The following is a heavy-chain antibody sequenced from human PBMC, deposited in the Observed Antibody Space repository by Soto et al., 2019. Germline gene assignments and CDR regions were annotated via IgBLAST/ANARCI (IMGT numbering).Heavy chain of an antibody. CDR1: GGSFSGYY. V-gene: IGHV4-34*01. J-gene: IGHJ4*02. Sequence: SETLSLTCAVYGGSFSGYYWSWIRQPPGKGLEWIGEINHSGSTNYNPSLKSRVTISVDTSKNQFSLKLSSVTAADTAVYYCARVAGLTVWWLRGYFDYWGQGTLVTVSS. D-gene: IGHD5-12*01. CDR2: INHSGST. CDR3: ARVAGLTVWWLRGYFDY.